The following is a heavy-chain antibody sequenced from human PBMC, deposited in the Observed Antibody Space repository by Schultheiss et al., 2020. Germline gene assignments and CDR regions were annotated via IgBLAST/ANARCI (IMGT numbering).Heavy chain of an antibody. Sequence: GGSLRLSCAASGFTFSSYAMSWVRQAPGKGLEWVAVIWYDGSNKYYADSVKGRFTISRDNSKNTLYLQMNSLRAEDTAVYYCAKGGIVGANFDYWGQGTLVTVSS. CDR2: IWYDGSNK. J-gene: IGHJ4*02. CDR3: AKGGIVGANFDY. V-gene: IGHV3-33*06. D-gene: IGHD1-26*01. CDR1: GFTFSSYA.